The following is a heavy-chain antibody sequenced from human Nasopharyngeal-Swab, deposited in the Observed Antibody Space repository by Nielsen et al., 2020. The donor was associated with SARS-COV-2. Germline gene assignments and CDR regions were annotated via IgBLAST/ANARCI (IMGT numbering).Heavy chain of an antibody. V-gene: IGHV4-59*01. D-gene: IGHD3-9*01. CDR3: ARALRYFDWSGSWWFDP. CDR2: IYYSGST. Sequence: WIRQPPGKGLGWIGYIYYSGSTNYNPSLKSRVTISVDTSKNQFSLKLSSVTAADTAVYYCARALRYFDWSGSWWFDPWGQGTLVTVSS. J-gene: IGHJ5*02.